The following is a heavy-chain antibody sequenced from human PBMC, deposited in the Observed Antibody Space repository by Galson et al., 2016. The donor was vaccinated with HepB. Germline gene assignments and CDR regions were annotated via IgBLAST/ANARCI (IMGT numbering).Heavy chain of an antibody. CDR2: ISSGGSHI. CDR1: GFSFSDYS. CDR3: ARSEILPANWFDP. V-gene: IGHV3-21*01. J-gene: IGHJ5*02. D-gene: IGHD3-10*01. Sequence: SLRLSCAASGFSFSDYSMNWVRQAPGKGLEWVSSISSGGSHIYYADSVKGRFIISRDNAKNSLYVQMNSLRAEDTSVYYCARSEILPANWFDPWGQGTVVTVSS.